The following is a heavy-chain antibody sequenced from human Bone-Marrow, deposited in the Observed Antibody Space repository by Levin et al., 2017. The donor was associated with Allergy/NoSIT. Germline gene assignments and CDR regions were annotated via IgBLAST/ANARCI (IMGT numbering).Heavy chain of an antibody. CDR1: GFTFSSYA. D-gene: IGHD1-26*01. CDR2: ISYDGSNK. J-gene: IGHJ4*02. V-gene: IGHV3-30*04. Sequence: GESLKISCAASGFTFSSYAMHWVRQAPGKGLEWVAVISYDGSNKYYADSVKGRFTISRDNSKNTLYLQMNSLRAEDTAVYYCARGVPNFYSGSYYYWGQGTLVTVSS. CDR3: ARGVPNFYSGSYYY.